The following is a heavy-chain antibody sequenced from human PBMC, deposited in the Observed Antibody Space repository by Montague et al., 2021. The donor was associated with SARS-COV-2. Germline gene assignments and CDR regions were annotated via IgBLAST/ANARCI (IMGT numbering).Heavy chain of an antibody. D-gene: IGHD3-10*01. J-gene: IGHJ4*02. V-gene: IGHV3-23*01. CDR2: ISGSGGNT. CDR3: AKAPTMVRGVYFDY. Sequence: PLRLSCAASGFYAMSWVRQAAGKGLEWVSVISGSGGNTYYADSVKGRFTISRDNSKNTLYLQMNSLRAEDTAVYYCAKAPTMVRGVYFDYWGQGTLVTVSS. CDR1: GFYA.